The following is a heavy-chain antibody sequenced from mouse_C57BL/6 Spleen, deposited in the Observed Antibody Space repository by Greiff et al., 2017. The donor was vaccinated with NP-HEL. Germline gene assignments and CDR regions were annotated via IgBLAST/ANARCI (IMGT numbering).Heavy chain of an antibody. CDR1: GYSITSGYY. V-gene: IGHV3-6*01. D-gene: IGHD4-1*01. Sequence: EVKVEESGPGLVKPSQSLSLTCSVTGYSITSGYYWNWIRQFPGNKLEWMGYISYDGSNNYNPSLKNRISITRDTSKNPFFLKLNSVTTEDTATYYCAREDWDNYAMDYWGQGTSVTVSS. J-gene: IGHJ4*01. CDR2: ISYDGSN. CDR3: AREDWDNYAMDY.